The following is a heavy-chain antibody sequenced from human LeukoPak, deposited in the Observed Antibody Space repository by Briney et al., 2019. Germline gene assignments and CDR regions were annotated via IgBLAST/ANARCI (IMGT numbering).Heavy chain of an antibody. V-gene: IGHV4-59*08. Sequence: SETLSLTCTVSGGSISSYYWSWIRQPPGKGLEWIGYIYYSGSTNYNPSLKSRVTISVDTSKNQFSLKLSSVTAADTAVYYCAKHLGPETYYDILTGYYPIDYWGQGTLVTVSS. J-gene: IGHJ4*02. CDR1: GGSISSYY. D-gene: IGHD3-9*01. CDR3: AKHLGPETYYDILTGYYPIDY. CDR2: IYYSGST.